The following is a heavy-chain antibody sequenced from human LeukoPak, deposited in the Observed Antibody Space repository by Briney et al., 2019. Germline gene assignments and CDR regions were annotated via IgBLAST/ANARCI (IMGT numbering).Heavy chain of an antibody. CDR2: IWYDGSNK. V-gene: IGHV3-33*01. D-gene: IGHD2-8*01. Sequence: GGSLRLSCAASGFTFSSYGMHWVRQAPGKGLEGVAVIWYDGSNKYYADSVKGRFTISRDNSKNTLYLQMNSLRAEDTAVYYCARDIGSGVCDYRGQGTLVTVSS. J-gene: IGHJ4*02. CDR3: ARDIGSGVCDY. CDR1: GFTFSSYG.